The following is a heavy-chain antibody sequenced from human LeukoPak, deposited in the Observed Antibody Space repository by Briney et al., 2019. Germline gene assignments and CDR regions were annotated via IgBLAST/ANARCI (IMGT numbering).Heavy chain of an antibody. CDR3: ARYSWSYGFDY. V-gene: IGHV3-7*01. D-gene: IGHD1-26*01. Sequence: GGSLRLSRAASGFTFSGYWMSWVRQAPGKGLEWVANIKGDASEKYYVDSVKGRFTISRDNAKNSLYLQMNSLRAEDTAVYYCARYSWSYGFDYWGQGTLVTVSS. J-gene: IGHJ4*02. CDR2: IKGDASEK. CDR1: GFTFSGYW.